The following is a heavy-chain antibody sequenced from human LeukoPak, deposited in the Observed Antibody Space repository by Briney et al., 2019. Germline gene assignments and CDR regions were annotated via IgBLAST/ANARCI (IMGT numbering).Heavy chain of an antibody. V-gene: IGHV2-5*02. CDR3: AHSSIPREFVVRGVTYFDY. CDR2: IYWDDDK. D-gene: IGHD3-10*01. J-gene: IGHJ4*02. CDR1: GFSLSTSGVG. Sequence: SGPTLVKPTQTLTLTCTFSGFSLSTSGVGVGWIRQPPGKALEWLALIYWDDDKRYSPSLKSRLTITKDTSKNQVVLTMTNMDPVDTATYYCAHSSIPREFVVRGVTYFDYWGQGTLVTVSS.